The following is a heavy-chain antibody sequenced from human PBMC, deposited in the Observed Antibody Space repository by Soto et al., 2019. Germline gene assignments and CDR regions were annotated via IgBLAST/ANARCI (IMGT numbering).Heavy chain of an antibody. CDR1: GASSSSYY. CDR3: ARSFCRDAVRCNWFDP. J-gene: IGHJ5*02. D-gene: IGHD2-8*01. CDR2: MNDFGRT. Sequence: QVQLQESGPGLVKSSETLSLTCTVSGASSSSYYWSWLRQPPGKGLEWIGYMNDFGRTIYNPSLKSRVTISFDTSKIQLSLKLTSVIAADTAVYYCARSFCRDAVRCNWFDPWGQGTLVTVSS. V-gene: IGHV4-59*01.